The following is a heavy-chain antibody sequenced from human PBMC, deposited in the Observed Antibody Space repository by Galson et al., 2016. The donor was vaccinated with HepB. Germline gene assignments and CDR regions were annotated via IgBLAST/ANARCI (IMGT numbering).Heavy chain of an antibody. D-gene: IGHD3-3*01. CDR2: IIPIFGTV. J-gene: IGHJ4*02. CDR1: GGTFSSYA. V-gene: IGHV1-69*13. CDR3: ARATPLARPGSTTDFWSGYPYFDY. Sequence: SVKVSCKASGGTFSSYAITWVRQAPGQGLEWMGGIIPIFGTVNYAQKFQGRVTITADESTSTAYMELSSLRSEDTAVYHCARATPLARPGSTTDFWSGYPYFDYWGQGTLVTVSS.